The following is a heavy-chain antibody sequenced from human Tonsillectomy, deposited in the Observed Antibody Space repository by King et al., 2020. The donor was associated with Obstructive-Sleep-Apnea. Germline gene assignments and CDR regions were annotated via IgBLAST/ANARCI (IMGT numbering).Heavy chain of an antibody. Sequence: VQLVESGGGLVQPGRSLRLSCAASGFTFDDYAMHWVRQAPGKGLEWVSGISWNSGSIGYADSVKGRFTISRDNAKNSLYLQMNSLRAEDTALYYCAKDLSSGWYSPLDYWGQGTLVTVSS. CDR2: ISWNSGSI. V-gene: IGHV3-9*01. CDR1: GFTFDDYA. J-gene: IGHJ4*02. D-gene: IGHD6-19*01. CDR3: AKDLSSGWYSPLDY.